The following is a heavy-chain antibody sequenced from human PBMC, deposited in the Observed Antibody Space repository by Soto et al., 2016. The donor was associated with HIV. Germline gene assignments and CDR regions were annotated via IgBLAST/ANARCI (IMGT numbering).Heavy chain of an antibody. CDR1: GYTFTDYY. V-gene: IGHV1-2*02. D-gene: IGHD2-15*01. Sequence: QVQLVQSGAEVKKPGASVKVSCKASGYTFTDYYMHWVRQAPGQGLEWMGWINPNSGGTNYAQKFQGRVTITRDTSMSTAYMELRRLRSDDTAMYYCASPRYCSGGSCYSVRYFQYWGQGTLVTVSS. CDR3: ASPRYCSGGSCYSVRYFQY. CDR2: INPNSGGT. J-gene: IGHJ1*01.